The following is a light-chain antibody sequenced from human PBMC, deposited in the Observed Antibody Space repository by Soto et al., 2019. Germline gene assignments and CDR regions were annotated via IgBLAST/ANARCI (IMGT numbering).Light chain of an antibody. CDR1: QSVSSY. J-gene: IGKJ1*01. V-gene: IGKV3-11*01. Sequence: EIVLTQSPATLSLSPGERATLSCRASQSVSSYLAWYQQKPGQAPRLLIYDASNRATGIPARFSGSGSGTDFTPTISSLEPEEFAAYYCQQRSNWPPTWTFGQGTKVEIK. CDR3: QQRSNWPPTWT. CDR2: DAS.